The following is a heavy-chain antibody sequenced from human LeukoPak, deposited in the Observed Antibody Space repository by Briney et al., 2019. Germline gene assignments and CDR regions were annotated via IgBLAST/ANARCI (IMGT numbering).Heavy chain of an antibody. D-gene: IGHD2-15*01. CDR3: ASRGRRATSRQGPDIDY. Sequence: GGSLRLSCAAFGFTFSRHWMSWVRQAPGKGLEWVAVISYDGSNKYYADSVKGRFTISRDNSKNTLYLQMNSLRAEDTAVYYCASRGRRATSRQGPDIDYWGQGTLVTVSS. CDR2: ISYDGSNK. V-gene: IGHV3-30*03. J-gene: IGHJ4*02. CDR1: GFTFSRHW.